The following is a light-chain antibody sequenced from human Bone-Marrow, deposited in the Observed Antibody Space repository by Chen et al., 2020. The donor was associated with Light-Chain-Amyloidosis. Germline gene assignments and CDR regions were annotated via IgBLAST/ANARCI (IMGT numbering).Light chain of an antibody. Sequence: SYELTQPPSVSVSPGQTARITCSGDDLPTKYAYWYQQKQGQAPVLVIHRYTERPSGISERFSGSSSGTKATLTIRVGQAEDESEYRCQSADCNGTDEVIFGGGTKLTVL. V-gene: IGLV3-25*03. CDR3: QSADCNGTDEVI. CDR2: RYT. J-gene: IGLJ2*01. CDR1: DLPTKY.